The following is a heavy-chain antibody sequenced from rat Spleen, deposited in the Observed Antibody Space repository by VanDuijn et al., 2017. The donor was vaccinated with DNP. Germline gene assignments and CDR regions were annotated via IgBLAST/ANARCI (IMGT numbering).Heavy chain of an antibody. CDR3: ARHRTTSPYYYAMDA. V-gene: IGHV3-1*01. Sequence: EVQLLESGPGLVEPSQSLSLTCSVTGHSITDNYWGWIRKFPGNKMEWIGHISSSGSTSFNPSLKSRFSITRDTSENQFFLHLNSVTTEDTATYYCARHRTTSPYYYAMDAWGQGASVTVSS. D-gene: IGHD1-10*01. J-gene: IGHJ4*01. CDR2: ISSSGST. CDR1: GHSITDNY.